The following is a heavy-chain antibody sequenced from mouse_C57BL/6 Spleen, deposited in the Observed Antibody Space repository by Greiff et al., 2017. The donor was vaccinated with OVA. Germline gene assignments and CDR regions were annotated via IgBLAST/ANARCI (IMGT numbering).Heavy chain of an antibody. J-gene: IGHJ1*03. CDR2: IYPGDGDT. V-gene: IGHV1-82*01. Sequence: VKLQESGPELVKPGASVKISCKASGYAFSSSWMNWVKQRPGKGLEWIGRIYPGDGDTNYNGKFKGKATLTADKSSSTAYMQLSSLTSEDSAVYFCAKDDSWYFDVWGTGTTVTVSS. CDR1: GYAFSSSW. D-gene: IGHD2-4*01. CDR3: AKDDSWYFDV.